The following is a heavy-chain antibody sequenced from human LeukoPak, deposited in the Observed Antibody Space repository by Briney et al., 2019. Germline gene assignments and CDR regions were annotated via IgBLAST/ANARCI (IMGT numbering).Heavy chain of an antibody. J-gene: IGHJ4*02. Sequence: PGGSLRLSCAASGFTVSSNYMSWVRQAPGKGLEWVSVIYSGGSTYYADSVKGRFTISRDNSKNTLYLQMNSLRAEDTAVYYCARGSFGVALDYWGQGTLVTVSS. V-gene: IGHV3-53*01. CDR2: IYSGGST. CDR1: GFTVSSNY. D-gene: IGHD3-3*01. CDR3: ARGSFGVALDY.